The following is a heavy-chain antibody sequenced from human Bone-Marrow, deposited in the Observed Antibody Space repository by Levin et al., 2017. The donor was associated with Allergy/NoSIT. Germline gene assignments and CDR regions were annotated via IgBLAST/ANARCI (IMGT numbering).Heavy chain of an antibody. CDR1: GFTFSSYA. D-gene: IGHD3-3*01. CDR3: ARDAEFYDLSGCAH. CDR2: ISYDGSNK. J-gene: IGHJ4*02. V-gene: IGHV3-30-3*01. Sequence: GGSLRLSCAASGFTFSSYAMHWVRQAPGKGLEWVAVISYDGSNKYYADSVKGRFTISRDNSKNTLYLQMNSLRAEDTAVYYCARDAEFYDLSGCAHWGQGTLVTVSS.